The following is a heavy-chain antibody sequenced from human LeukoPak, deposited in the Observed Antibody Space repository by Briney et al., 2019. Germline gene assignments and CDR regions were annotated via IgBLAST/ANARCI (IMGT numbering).Heavy chain of an antibody. Sequence: PGGFLRLSCAASGFTFSSYAIGWVRQAPGKGLEWVSAISGSGGSTYYADSVKGRFTIFRDNSKSTLYLQMKSLRAEDTAVYYCAKKVWARHAECFQHWGQGTLVTVSS. CDR2: ISGSGGST. CDR1: GFTFSSYA. V-gene: IGHV3-23*01. CDR3: AKKVWARHAECFQH. J-gene: IGHJ1*01. D-gene: IGHD2-8*01.